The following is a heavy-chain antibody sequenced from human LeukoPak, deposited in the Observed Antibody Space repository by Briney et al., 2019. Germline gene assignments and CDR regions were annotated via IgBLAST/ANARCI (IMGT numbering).Heavy chain of an antibody. V-gene: IGHV4-4*07. J-gene: IGHJ4*02. Sequence: SETLSLTCTVSGGSISSYYWSWIRQPAAKGLEWIGRINTSGSTTYNPSLKSRVTMSVDTSKNQFSLEVNSVTAADTAVYYCVRGGPSYDFWSGYGYWGQGTLVTVSS. CDR1: GGSISSYY. CDR2: INTSGST. CDR3: VRGGPSYDFWSGYGY. D-gene: IGHD3-3*01.